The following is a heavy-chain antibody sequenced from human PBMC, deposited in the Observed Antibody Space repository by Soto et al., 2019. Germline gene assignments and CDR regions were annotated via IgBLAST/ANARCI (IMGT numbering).Heavy chain of an antibody. Sequence: EVQLVESGGGLVQPGGSLRLSCAASGFTFSSYWMNWVLQTPGKGLVWVSRIDIAGSTTTYADSVKGRFTISRDNAKNTLYLQMNSLSAEDTAVYYCARDQTVAGPTTFDYCGQGTLVTVSS. CDR3: ARDQTVAGPTTFDY. CDR1: GFTFSSYW. D-gene: IGHD6-19*01. CDR2: IDIAGSTT. J-gene: IGHJ4*02. V-gene: IGHV3-74*01.